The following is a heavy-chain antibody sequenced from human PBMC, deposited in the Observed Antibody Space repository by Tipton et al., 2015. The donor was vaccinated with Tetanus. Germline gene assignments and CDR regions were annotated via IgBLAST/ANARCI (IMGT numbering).Heavy chain of an antibody. CDR3: ASRRTNTNLFFWFES. J-gene: IGHJ5*01. V-gene: IGHV5-51*01. Sequence: QLVQSGVEVKKPGESLKISCQASGYSFPHYYIAWVRHMPGKGLEWMGTIHPGDSDIQYSPSFRGQVAISADKSVNTAYLQWSSLKASDTGVYYCASRRTNTNLFFWFESWGQGTQVTVSS. CDR2: IHPGDSDI. CDR1: GYSFPHYY. D-gene: IGHD1/OR15-1a*01.